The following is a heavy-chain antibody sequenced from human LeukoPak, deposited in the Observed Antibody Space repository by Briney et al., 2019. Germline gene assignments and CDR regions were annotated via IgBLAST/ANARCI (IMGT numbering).Heavy chain of an antibody. CDR3: ARDLGGNSGVGGGY. V-gene: IGHV3-30*04. D-gene: IGHD4-23*01. J-gene: IGHJ4*02. CDR2: ISYDGSNK. Sequence: GGSLRLSCAASGFTFSSYAMHWVRQAPGKGLEWVAVISYDGSNKYYADSVKGRFTISRDNSKNTLYLQMNSPRAEDTAVYYCARDLGGNSGVGGGYWGQGTLVTVSS. CDR1: GFTFSSYA.